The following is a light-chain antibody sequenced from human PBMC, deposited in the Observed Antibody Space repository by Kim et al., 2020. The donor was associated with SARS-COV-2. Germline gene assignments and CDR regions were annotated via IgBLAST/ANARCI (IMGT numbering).Light chain of an antibody. CDR2: VDNDGRH. CDR1: SAHGNYA. J-gene: IGLJ2*01. V-gene: IGLV4-69*01. CDR3: QTWATGIRV. Sequence: APVKLTCTLSSAHGNYAIAWHQRQPEKGPRYLMKVDNDGRHIKGNGIPDRFSGSSSGAERYLISASLQSEDEADYYCQTWATGIRVFGGGTQLTVL.